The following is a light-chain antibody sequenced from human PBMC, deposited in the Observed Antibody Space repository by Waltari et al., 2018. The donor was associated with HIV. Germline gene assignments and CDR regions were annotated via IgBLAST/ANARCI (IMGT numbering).Light chain of an antibody. CDR3: QKYGTSRWT. J-gene: IGKJ1*01. CDR1: QSVSSSY. CDR2: GAS. Sequence: EIVLTQPPGTLPLSPGERATLSCRASQSVSSSYLAWYQQKRGQAPRLLIYGASSRATGIPDRFTGSGSGTDFTLTISRLEPEDFAVYYCQKYGTSRWTFGQGTKVEIK. V-gene: IGKV3-20*01.